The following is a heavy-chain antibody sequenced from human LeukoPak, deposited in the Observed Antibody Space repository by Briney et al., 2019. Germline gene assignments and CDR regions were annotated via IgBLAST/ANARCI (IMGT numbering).Heavy chain of an antibody. D-gene: IGHD4-17*01. CDR3: ARDLTTVITSGSDY. V-gene: IGHV1-18*01. CDR1: GYTFTTYG. Sequence: ASVKVSCKASGYTFTTYGITWVRQAPGQGLEWMGWISAYNGNTNYAQKLQDRVTMTTDTSTSTACMELRSLRSDDTAVYYCARDLTTVITSGSDYWGQGTLVTVSS. CDR2: ISAYNGNT. J-gene: IGHJ4*02.